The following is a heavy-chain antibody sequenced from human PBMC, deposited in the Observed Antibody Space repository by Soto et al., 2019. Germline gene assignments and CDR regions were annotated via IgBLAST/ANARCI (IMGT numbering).Heavy chain of an antibody. D-gene: IGHD3-10*01. CDR3: AYGSGNYRFQY. Sequence: EVQLVESGGGLVQPGGSLRLSCAASGFTLSSYWLSWVRQAPGKGLEWVANINPDGSAKYYVDSVKGRFTISRDNAKNSLSLQMNSLRAEDTAVYYCAYGSGNYRFQYWGQGTLVTVSS. V-gene: IGHV3-7*05. CDR1: GFTLSSYW. CDR2: INPDGSAK. J-gene: IGHJ4*02.